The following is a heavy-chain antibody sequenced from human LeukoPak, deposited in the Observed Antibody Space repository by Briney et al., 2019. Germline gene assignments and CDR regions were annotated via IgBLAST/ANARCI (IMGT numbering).Heavy chain of an antibody. Sequence: PGGSLRLSCAASGFTFSSYAMHWVRQAPGKGLEWVAVISYDGSNKYYADSVKGRFTISRDNSKNTLYLQMNSLRAEDTAVYYCARDFSSSWTPTNFDYWGQGTLVTVSS. V-gene: IGHV3-30-3*01. D-gene: IGHD6-13*01. CDR1: GFTFSSYA. CDR3: ARDFSSSWTPTNFDY. J-gene: IGHJ4*02. CDR2: ISYDGSNK.